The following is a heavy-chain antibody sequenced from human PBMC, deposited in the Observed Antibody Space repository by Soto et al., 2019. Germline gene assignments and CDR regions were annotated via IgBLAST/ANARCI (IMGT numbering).Heavy chain of an antibody. Sequence: PSETLSLTCTVPGASISSNYWSWIRQPPGKGLEWIGYIYYSGTTKYNSSLKSRVAMSVDTSKNQFSLKLSSVTAADTAVYYCARDRVSSGWQYYYYGMDVWGQGTTVT. V-gene: IGHV4-59*01. CDR3: ARDRVSSGWQYYYYGMDV. CDR1: GASISSNY. J-gene: IGHJ6*02. D-gene: IGHD6-19*01. CDR2: IYYSGTT.